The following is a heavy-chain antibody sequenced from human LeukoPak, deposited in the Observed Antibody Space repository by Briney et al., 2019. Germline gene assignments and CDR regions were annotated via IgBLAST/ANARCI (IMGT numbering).Heavy chain of an antibody. D-gene: IGHD3-22*01. CDR2: ISAYNDNT. CDR1: VYTFTSYG. CDR3: ARVMVGLRDSSVYYYVTYFDN. J-gene: IGHJ4*02. Sequence: ASVKVTCKASVYTFTSYGISWVRQAPGQGLDWMGWISAYNDNTNYAQKLQGRVTMTTDTSTSTAYMELRSLRSDDTAVYYCARVMVGLRDSSVYYYVTYFDNWGQGTLVTVSS. V-gene: IGHV1-18*01.